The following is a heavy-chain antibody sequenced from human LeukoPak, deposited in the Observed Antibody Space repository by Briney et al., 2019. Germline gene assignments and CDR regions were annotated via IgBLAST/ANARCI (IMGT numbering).Heavy chain of an antibody. V-gene: IGHV4-34*01. CDR2: INHSGST. CDR1: SGSFSGYY. Sequence: PSETLSLTCAVYSGSFSGYYWSWIRQPPGKGLEWIGEINHSGSTNYNPSLKSRATISVDTSKNQFSLKLSSVTASDSAMYYCVTLVRVVDIVATIFDYCGQGTLVTVSS. CDR3: VTLVRVVDIVATIFDY. D-gene: IGHD5-12*01. J-gene: IGHJ4*02.